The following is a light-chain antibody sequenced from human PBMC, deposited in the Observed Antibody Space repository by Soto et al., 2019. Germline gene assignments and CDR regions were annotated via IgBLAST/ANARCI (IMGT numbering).Light chain of an antibody. J-gene: IGLJ1*01. Sequence: SYELTQPPSVSVSPGQTARITCSGGALPGHYVYGYQQKPGQAPILIIFKDDERPSGIPERFSGSASGTPGATVTLTITGVQPEDEADYYCQSTDSRGSYVFGTGTKLTVL. V-gene: IGLV3-25*03. CDR3: QSTDSRGSYV. CDR2: KDD. CDR1: ALPGHY.